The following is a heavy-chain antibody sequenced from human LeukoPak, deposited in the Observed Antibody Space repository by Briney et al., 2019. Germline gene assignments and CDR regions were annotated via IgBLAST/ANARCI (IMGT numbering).Heavy chain of an antibody. V-gene: IGHV3-23*01. Sequence: GGSLRLSCAASGFTFSSYAMSWVRQAPGKGLEWVSDISGSGGSTYYADSVKGRFTISRDNSKNTLYLQMNSLRAEDTAVYYCAKSKRSMIGVLWFWGQGTTVTVSS. CDR1: GFTFSSYA. CDR3: AKSKRSMIGVLWF. CDR2: ISGSGGST. J-gene: IGHJ6*02. D-gene: IGHD3-22*01.